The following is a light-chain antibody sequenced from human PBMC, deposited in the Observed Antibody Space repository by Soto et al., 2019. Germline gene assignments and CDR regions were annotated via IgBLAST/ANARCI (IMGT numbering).Light chain of an antibody. Sequence: EIVLTQSPGTLSLSPGERATLSCRASQSVTSSYLAWYQLKPGQAPRLLIYGASSRATGIPDRFSGGGSGTDFTLTISRLEPEDFAVYYCQQFSSYPLTFGGGTKVDIK. J-gene: IGKJ4*01. CDR3: QQFSSYPLT. CDR1: QSVTSSY. CDR2: GAS. V-gene: IGKV3-20*01.